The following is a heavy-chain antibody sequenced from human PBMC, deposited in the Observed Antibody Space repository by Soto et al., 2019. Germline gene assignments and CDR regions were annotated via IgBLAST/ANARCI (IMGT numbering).Heavy chain of an antibody. Sequence: SETLSLTCAVYGGSFSGYYWSWIRQPPGKGLEWIGEINHSGSTNYNPSLKSRVTISVDTSKNQFSLKLSSVTAADTAVYYCARTPVRYGSGSYYNDYWGQGTLVTVSS. CDR2: INHSGST. J-gene: IGHJ4*02. V-gene: IGHV4-34*01. CDR1: GGSFSGYY. D-gene: IGHD3-10*01. CDR3: ARTPVRYGSGSYYNDY.